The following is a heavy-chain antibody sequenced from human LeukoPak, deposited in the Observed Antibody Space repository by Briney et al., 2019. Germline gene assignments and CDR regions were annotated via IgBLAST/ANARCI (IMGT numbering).Heavy chain of an antibody. V-gene: IGHV4-59*01. D-gene: IGHD2-15*01. CDR1: GGSISSYY. Sequence: PSETLSLTCTVSGGSISSYYWSWVRQPPGKGLEWIGYIYYSGSTNYNPSLKSRVTISVVTSKNQFSLKLSSVTAADTAVYYCARAPYCSGGSCYSFDYWGQGTLVTVSS. CDR2: IYYSGST. CDR3: ARAPYCSGGSCYSFDY. J-gene: IGHJ4*02.